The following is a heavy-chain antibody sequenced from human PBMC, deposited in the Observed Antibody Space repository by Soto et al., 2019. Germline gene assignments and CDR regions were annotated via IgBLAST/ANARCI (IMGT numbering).Heavy chain of an antibody. Sequence: QLQLQESGPGLVKPSETLSLTCTVSGGSISSSSYYWGWIRQPPGKGLEWIGSIYYSGSTYYNPSLKSRVTISVDTSKNQFSLKLSSVTAADTAVYYCARRPYYEGMDVWGQGTTVTVSS. J-gene: IGHJ6*02. CDR2: IYYSGST. CDR1: GGSISSSSYY. CDR3: ARRPYYEGMDV. D-gene: IGHD3-22*01. V-gene: IGHV4-39*01.